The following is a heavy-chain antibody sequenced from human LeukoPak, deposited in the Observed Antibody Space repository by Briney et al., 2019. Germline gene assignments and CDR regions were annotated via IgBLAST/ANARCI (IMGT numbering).Heavy chain of an antibody. CDR2: ISTSGST. Sequence: SETLSLTCTVSGVSISSYYCSWIRQPPGKGLEWIGYISTSGSTDYSPSLKSRVTISVDRSKNQCSLNLSSVTAADTAVYYCAGHDEGSGWYRSYIDLWGRGTLVIVTS. CDR1: GVSISSYY. V-gene: IGHV4-4*09. D-gene: IGHD6-19*01. CDR3: AGHDEGSGWYRSYIDL. J-gene: IGHJ2*01.